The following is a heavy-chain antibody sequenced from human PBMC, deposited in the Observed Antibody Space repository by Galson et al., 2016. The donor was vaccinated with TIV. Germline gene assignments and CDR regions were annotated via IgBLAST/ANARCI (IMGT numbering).Heavy chain of an antibody. CDR1: GFSFSHYG. Sequence: SLRLSCATSGFSFSHYGMHWVRQAPGKGLEWLAVIRYDDLTTFYADSVKYRFFISRDDSRSTLYLDITSLTLDDTALYYCSTDRLWKDVWDGFGFWGQGTMVTVS. J-gene: IGHJ3*01. CDR3: STDRLWKDVWDGFGF. CDR2: IRYDDLTT. D-gene: IGHD1-1*01. V-gene: IGHV3-33*01.